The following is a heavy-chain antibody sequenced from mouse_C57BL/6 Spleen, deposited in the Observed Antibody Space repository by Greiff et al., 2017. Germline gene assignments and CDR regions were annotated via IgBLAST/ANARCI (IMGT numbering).Heavy chain of an antibody. D-gene: IGHD2-3*01. V-gene: IGHV1-63*01. CDR3: ARWGLLHYFDY. Sequence: QVQLKESGAELVRPGTSVKMSCKASGYTFTNYWIGWAKQRPGHGLEWIGDLYPGGGYTNYNEKFKGKATLTADKSSSTAYMQFSSLTSEDSAIYYCARWGLLHYFDYWGQGTTLTVSS. J-gene: IGHJ2*01. CDR1: GYTFTNYW. CDR2: LYPGGGYT.